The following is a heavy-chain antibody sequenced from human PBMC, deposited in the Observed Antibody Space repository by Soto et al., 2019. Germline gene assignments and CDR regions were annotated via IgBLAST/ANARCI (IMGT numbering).Heavy chain of an antibody. CDR1: GGSISSSSYY. CDR3: ARLRYSYGYNYYYGMDV. V-gene: IGHV4-39*01. J-gene: IGHJ6*02. CDR2: SYYSGST. D-gene: IGHD5-18*01. Sequence: SETLSLTCTVSGGSISSSSYYWGWIRQPPGKGLEWIGSSYYSGSTYYNPSLKSRVTISVDTSKNQFSLKLSSVTAADTAVYYCARLRYSYGYNYYYGMDVWGQGTTVTVSS.